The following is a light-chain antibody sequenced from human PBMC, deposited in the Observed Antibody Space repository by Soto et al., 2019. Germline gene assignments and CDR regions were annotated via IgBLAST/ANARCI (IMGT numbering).Light chain of an antibody. CDR2: EGS. Sequence: QSALTQPASVSGSPGQSITISCTGTSSDVGSYNLVSWYQQHPGKAPKLMIYEGSKRPSGVSNRFSGSKSGNTASLTSSGLQAEDEADYYCCSYAGGNWVFGGGTKLTVL. CDR1: SSDVGSYNL. J-gene: IGLJ3*02. V-gene: IGLV2-23*01. CDR3: CSYAGGNWV.